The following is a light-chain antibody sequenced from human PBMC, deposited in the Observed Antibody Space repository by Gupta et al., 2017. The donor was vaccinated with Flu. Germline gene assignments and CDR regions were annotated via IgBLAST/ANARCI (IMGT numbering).Light chain of an antibody. J-gene: IGKJ2*01. CDR2: DAS. CDR3: QQDSSSPVYT. CDR1: QSVSSNY. Sequence: EIVLTQSPGTLSLSPRERATLSCRASQSVSSNYIAWYQQNPGQAPRLLIYDASTRATGIPDRFSGSGSGTNLTLTISRREPEDFAVYYYQQDSSSPVYTFGQGTKLEIK. V-gene: IGKV3-20*01.